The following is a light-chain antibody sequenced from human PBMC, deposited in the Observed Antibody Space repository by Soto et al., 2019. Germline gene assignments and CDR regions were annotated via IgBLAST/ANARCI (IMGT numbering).Light chain of an antibody. CDR1: SSDVGGYNY. Sequence: QSALTQPPSASGSPGQSVTISCTGTSSDVGGYNYVSWYQQHPGKAPKLMIYEVSKRPSGVPDRFSGSKSGNTASLTVAGHQAEDDAYYYCSSYAGSNNLVFGGGTKLTVL. V-gene: IGLV2-8*01. J-gene: IGLJ2*01. CDR3: SSYAGSNNLV. CDR2: EVS.